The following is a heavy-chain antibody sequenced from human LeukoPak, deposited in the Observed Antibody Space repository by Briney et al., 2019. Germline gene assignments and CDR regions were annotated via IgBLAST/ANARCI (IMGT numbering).Heavy chain of an antibody. D-gene: IGHD5-24*01. CDR3: ASRKKGMATTGFDY. J-gene: IGHJ4*02. V-gene: IGHV5-51*01. CDR1: GYSFSTYW. CDR2: IYPRDSDT. Sequence: GESLKISCKGSGYSFSTYWIGWVRQMPGKGLEWMGIIYPRDSDTRYSLSFQGQVTISADKSISTAYLQWSSLKASDTAIYYCASRKKGMATTGFDYWGQGTLVTVSS.